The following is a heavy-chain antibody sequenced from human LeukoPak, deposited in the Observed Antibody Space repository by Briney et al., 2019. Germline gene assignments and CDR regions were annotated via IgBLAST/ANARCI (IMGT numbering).Heavy chain of an antibody. J-gene: IGHJ3*02. V-gene: IGHV4-59*01. Sequence: SETLSLTCTVSGGSISSYYWSWIRQPPWKGLEWIGYIYYSGSTNYNPSLKSRVTISVDTSKNQFSLKLSSVTAADTAVYYCARTYCSSTSCYGGDAFDIWGQGTMVTVSS. CDR2: IYYSGST. CDR1: GGSISSYY. CDR3: ARTYCSSTSCYGGDAFDI. D-gene: IGHD2-2*01.